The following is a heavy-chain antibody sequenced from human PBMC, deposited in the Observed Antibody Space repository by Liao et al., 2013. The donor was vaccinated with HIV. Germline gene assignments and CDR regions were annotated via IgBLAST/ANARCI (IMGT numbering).Heavy chain of an antibody. Sequence: QVQLQESGPGLVKASETLSLTCTVSGGYINGNYWTWIRQSAEKGLEWIGRIYFSGSTNINPSLKSRVTMSIDTSKNQFSLRLSSMTAADTAVYYCARAKWGMTFDYWGQGALVTVSS. CDR3: ARAKWGMTFDY. D-gene: IGHD7-27*01. V-gene: IGHV4-4*07. CDR1: GGYINGNY. CDR2: IYFSGST. J-gene: IGHJ4*02.